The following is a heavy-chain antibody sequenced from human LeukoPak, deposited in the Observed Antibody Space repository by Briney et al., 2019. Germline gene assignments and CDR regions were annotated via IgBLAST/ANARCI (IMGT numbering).Heavy chain of an antibody. Sequence: ASVKVSCKASGYTFTSYDINWVRQATGQGLEWMGRINPNSGGTNYAQKFQGRVTMTRDTSISTAYMELSRLRSDDTAVYYCARDLRYGDEGYWGQGTLVTVSS. J-gene: IGHJ4*02. CDR3: ARDLRYGDEGY. V-gene: IGHV1-2*06. CDR1: GYTFTSYD. D-gene: IGHD4-17*01. CDR2: INPNSGGT.